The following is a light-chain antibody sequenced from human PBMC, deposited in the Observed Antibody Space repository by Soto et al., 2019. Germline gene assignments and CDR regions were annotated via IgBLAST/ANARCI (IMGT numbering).Light chain of an antibody. J-gene: IGKJ4*02. CDR3: QQYESFSGT. V-gene: IGKV1-5*01. CDR2: DAS. CDR1: RSVSGW. Sequence: DIQMTQSPSTLSASVGDTVTVTCRASRSVSGWLAWDQQKPGEAPNLLVYDASALPHGVPSRFSSIRSATKFALTIASLELDDFATYYGQQYESFSGTFGRGTKVEI.